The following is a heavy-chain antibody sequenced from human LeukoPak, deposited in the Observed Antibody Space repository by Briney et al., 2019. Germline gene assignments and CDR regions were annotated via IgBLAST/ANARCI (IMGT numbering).Heavy chain of an antibody. CDR2: IYYSGST. CDR3: ARGGPPGYYYDYYMDV. V-gene: IGHV4-61*05. Sequence: KPSETLSLTCTVSGGSISSSSYYWGWIRQPPGKGLEWIGYIYYSGSTNFNPSLKSRVTISVDTSKNQFSLKMSSVTAADTAVYFCARGGPPGYYYDYYMDVWGKGTTVTVSS. J-gene: IGHJ6*03. CDR1: GGSISSSSYY. D-gene: IGHD2-15*01.